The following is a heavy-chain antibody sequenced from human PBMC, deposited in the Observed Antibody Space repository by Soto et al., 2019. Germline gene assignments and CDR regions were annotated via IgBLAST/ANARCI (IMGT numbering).Heavy chain of an antibody. Sequence: ASVKVSCKASGYTFTSYYMHWVRQAPGQGLEWMGIINPSGGSTSYAQKFQGRVTMTRDTSTSTVYMELISLRSEVTAVYYCAKRDNYDDYYYGMDVWGQGTTVTVSS. J-gene: IGHJ6*02. CDR2: INPSGGST. CDR1: GYTFTSYY. V-gene: IGHV1-46*01. CDR3: AKRDNYDDYYYGMDV. D-gene: IGHD4-4*01.